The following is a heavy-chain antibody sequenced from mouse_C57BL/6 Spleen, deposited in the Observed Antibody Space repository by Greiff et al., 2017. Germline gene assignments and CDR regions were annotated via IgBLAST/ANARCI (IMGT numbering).Heavy chain of an antibody. D-gene: IGHD1-1*01. CDR1: GFNIKDDY. Sequence: VQLKQSGAELVRPGASVKLSCTASGFNIKDDYMHWVKQRPEQGLEWIGWIDPENGDTEYASKFQGKATITADTSSNTAYLQLSSLTSEDTAVYYCIRGYDGSSYDWFAYWGQGTLVTVSA. J-gene: IGHJ3*01. CDR2: IDPENGDT. V-gene: IGHV14-4*01. CDR3: IRGYDGSSYDWFAY.